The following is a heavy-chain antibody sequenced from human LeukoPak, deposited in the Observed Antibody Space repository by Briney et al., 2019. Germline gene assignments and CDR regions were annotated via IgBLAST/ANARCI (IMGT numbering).Heavy chain of an antibody. J-gene: IGHJ6*03. Sequence: GGSLRLSCAASGFTFSSYSMSWVRHAPRKGLERVSSICSSSSYIYYAVSVKGRFTISRDNAKIPLYLQMNSLRAEDTAVYYCARGGSSSSAYYYDYYMDVWGKGTPVTVSS. CDR2: ICSSSSYI. CDR3: ARGGSSSSAYYYDYYMDV. D-gene: IGHD2-15*01. V-gene: IGHV3-21*03. CDR1: GFTFSSYS.